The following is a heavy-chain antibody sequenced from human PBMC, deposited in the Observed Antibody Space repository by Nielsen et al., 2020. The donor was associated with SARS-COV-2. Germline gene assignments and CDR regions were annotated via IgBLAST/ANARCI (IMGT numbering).Heavy chain of an antibody. CDR2: INSDGRTT. J-gene: IGHJ5*02. Sequence: GESLKISCAASGFTFGSSWMHWVRQAPGKGLVWVSRINSDGRTTTYADSVKGRFTISRDNAKNTLYLQMNNLRAEDTAVYYCARAKFYDSGVDPWGQGTLVTVSS. CDR1: GFTFGSSW. D-gene: IGHD5/OR15-5a*01. CDR3: ARAKFYDSGVDP. V-gene: IGHV3-74*01.